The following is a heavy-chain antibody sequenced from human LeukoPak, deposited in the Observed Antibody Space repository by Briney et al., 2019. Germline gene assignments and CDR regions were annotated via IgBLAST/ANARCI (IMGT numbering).Heavy chain of an antibody. Sequence: SETLSLTCAVYGGSFSGYYWSWIRQPPGKELEWIGEINHSGSTNYNPSLKSRVTISVDTSKNQFSLKLSSVTAADTAVYYCARGILWWRSNRNWFDPWGQGTLVTVSS. V-gene: IGHV4-34*01. J-gene: IGHJ5*02. CDR1: GGSFSGYY. CDR3: ARGILWWRSNRNWFDP. CDR2: INHSGST. D-gene: IGHD2-21*01.